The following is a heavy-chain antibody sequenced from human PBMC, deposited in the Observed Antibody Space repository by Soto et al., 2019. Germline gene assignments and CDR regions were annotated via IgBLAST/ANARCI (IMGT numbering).Heavy chain of an antibody. Sequence: QVQLQESGPGLVKPSETLSLTCTVSGGSISSYFWSWIRQPPGKGLEWIGYIYYSESTNYNPSLKSRVTISVDTSKNQFSLKLSSVTAAATAVYYCARDRGLGSGWYGWFDPWGQGTLVTVSS. V-gene: IGHV4-59*01. J-gene: IGHJ5*02. D-gene: IGHD6-19*01. CDR2: IYYSEST. CDR1: GGSISSYF. CDR3: ARDRGLGSGWYGWFDP.